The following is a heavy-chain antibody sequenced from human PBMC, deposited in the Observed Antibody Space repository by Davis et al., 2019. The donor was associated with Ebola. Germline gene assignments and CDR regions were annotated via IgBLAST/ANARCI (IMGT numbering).Heavy chain of an antibody. V-gene: IGHV1-18*01. CDR2: ISVYNGGT. CDR1: GYSFTTYG. D-gene: IGHD2-2*03. Sequence: ASVKVSCKTSGYSFTTYGVSWVRQAPGQGLEWMGRISVYNGGTKYAQSLQSRITMTADIFTNTVYMELRSLKFDDTAVYYCARVDGYQGMDVWGQGTTVTVSS. J-gene: IGHJ6*02. CDR3: ARVDGYQGMDV.